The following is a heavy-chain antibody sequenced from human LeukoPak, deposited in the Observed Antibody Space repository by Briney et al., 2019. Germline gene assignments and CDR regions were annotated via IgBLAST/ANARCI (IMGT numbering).Heavy chain of an antibody. D-gene: IGHD6-13*01. CDR1: GFTFSSYA. CDR3: AKRPGQQLVADFFYYFDY. Sequence: GGSLRLSCAASGFTFSSYAMSWVRQTPGRGLEWVSTISGSGSDTYYADSVRGRFTISRDNSKNTLYLQMNSLRAEDTAVYYCAKRPGQQLVADFFYYFDYWGQGTLVIVSS. J-gene: IGHJ4*02. V-gene: IGHV3-23*01. CDR2: ISGSGSDT.